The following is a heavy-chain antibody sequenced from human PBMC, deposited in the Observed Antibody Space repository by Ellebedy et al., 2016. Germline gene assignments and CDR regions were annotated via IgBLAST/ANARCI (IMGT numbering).Heavy chain of an antibody. V-gene: IGHV3-53*01. D-gene: IGHD2-15*01. CDR3: ARGVGSGWFDP. CDR2: IFSDGNT. Sequence: GESLKISCAASGFTVSTNYMKWVRQAPGKGLEWVSAIFSDGNTYYADSVKGRFTISRDNSKNTLYLQMNSLRAEDTAVYYCARGVGSGWFDPWGQGTLDTVSS. J-gene: IGHJ5*02. CDR1: GFTVSTNY.